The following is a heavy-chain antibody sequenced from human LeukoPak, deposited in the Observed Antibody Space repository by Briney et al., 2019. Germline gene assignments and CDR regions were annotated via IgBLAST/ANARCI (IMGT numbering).Heavy chain of an antibody. CDR1: GGSISTYY. D-gene: IGHD2-2*01. CDR3: ARENYQLLSGGFYYYMEV. V-gene: IGHV4-4*07. Sequence: PSETLSLTCSLSGGSISTYYWTRIRQPAGKGLEWIGRIYISGTTYYNPSLKSRVTMSVDPTNNQFSLKVNSVTAADTAVYYCARENYQLLSGGFYYYMEVWGKGTTVTVSS. CDR2: IYISGTT. J-gene: IGHJ6*03.